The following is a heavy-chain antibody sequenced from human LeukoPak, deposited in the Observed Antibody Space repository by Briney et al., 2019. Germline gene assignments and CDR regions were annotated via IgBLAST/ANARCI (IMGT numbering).Heavy chain of an antibody. J-gene: IGHJ6*03. CDR1: GFTFGNAW. CDR2: IKIKQAGGTT. CDR3: TAIREYCDSAGCYSPYFYYYMDV. D-gene: IGHD2-15*01. V-gene: IGHV3-15*01. Sequence: PGGSLRLACAASGFTFGNAWMNWARQAPGKGLEWVGRIKIKQAGGTTDYATPVKGRFTISRDYSRNTLYMQMNSLKTDDTAIYYCTAIREYCDSAGCYSPYFYYYMDVWGKGTTVAVSS.